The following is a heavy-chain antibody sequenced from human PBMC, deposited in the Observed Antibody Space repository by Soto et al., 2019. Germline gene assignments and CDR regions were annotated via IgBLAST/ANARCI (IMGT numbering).Heavy chain of an antibody. D-gene: IGHD3-22*01. V-gene: IGHV4-59*08. CDR2: IYYSGST. Sequence: IQKPPWTGLEWIGYIYYSGSTKYNPSLKSRVTISVDSSKNQFSLKLDSVSAADTAVYYCAILCGYYQAFDYWGQGTLVTVS. J-gene: IGHJ4*02. CDR3: AILCGYYQAFDY.